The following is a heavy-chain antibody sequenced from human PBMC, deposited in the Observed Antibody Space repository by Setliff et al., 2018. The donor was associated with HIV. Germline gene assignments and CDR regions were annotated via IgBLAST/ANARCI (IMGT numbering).Heavy chain of an antibody. D-gene: IGHD3-3*01. CDR3: ARSHYNFRSAYYTGTNWFDS. Sequence: ASVKVSCKASGYIFTDYALNWVRQAPGQGLEWVAWIHINTGSPSYAQGFTGRFVFSSDTSVSTAYLQITSLKPEDTAVYYCARSHYNFRSAYYTGTNWFDSWGQGTLVTVSS. CDR2: IHINTGSP. J-gene: IGHJ5*01. V-gene: IGHV7-4-1*02. CDR1: GYIFTDYA.